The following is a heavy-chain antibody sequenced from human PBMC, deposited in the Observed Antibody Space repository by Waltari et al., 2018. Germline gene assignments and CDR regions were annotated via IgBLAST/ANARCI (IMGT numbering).Heavy chain of an antibody. CDR1: GFTFSSYW. CDR2: IKQDGSEK. D-gene: IGHD2-15*01. Sequence: EVQLVESGGGLVQPGGSLRLSCVASGFTFSSYWMSWVRQAPGKGLEWVANIKQDGSEKYDVDSVKGRFTISRDNAKNSLYLQMNSLRAEDTAVYYCARVVVNRKDAFDIWGQGTMVTVSS. CDR3: ARVVVNRKDAFDI. V-gene: IGHV3-7*01. J-gene: IGHJ3*02.